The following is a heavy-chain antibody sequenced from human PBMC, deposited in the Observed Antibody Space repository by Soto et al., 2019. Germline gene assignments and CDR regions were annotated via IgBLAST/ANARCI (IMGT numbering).Heavy chain of an antibody. CDR2: ISYDGSSK. CDR1: GFSFSNYG. D-gene: IGHD2-8*01. V-gene: IGHV3-30*18. Sequence: GGSLSLSCAASGFSFSNYGMHWVRQAPGKGLEWVAVISYDGSSKYHADSVKGRFTISRDNSKNTLHLQMNSLRAEDTAVYYCSKDRRGGRAVLDSWGQGTPVTVSS. CDR3: SKDRRGGRAVLDS. J-gene: IGHJ4*02.